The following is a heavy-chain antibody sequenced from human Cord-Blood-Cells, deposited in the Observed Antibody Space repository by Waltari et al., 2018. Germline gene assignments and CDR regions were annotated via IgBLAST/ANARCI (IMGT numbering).Heavy chain of an antibody. D-gene: IGHD5-12*01. CDR2: MNPNSGNT. V-gene: IGHV1-8*03. J-gene: IGHJ6*03. CDR3: ARGLVSSGYDWSYYYYYYMDV. Sequence: QVQLVQSGAEVKKPGASVKVSCKASGYTFTSYDINWVRQATGQGLEWMGWMNPNSGNTGYAQKFQGRVTITRNTSISTACMELSSLRSEDTAVYYCARGLVSSGYDWSYYYYYYMDVWGKGTTVTVSS. CDR1: GYTFTSYD.